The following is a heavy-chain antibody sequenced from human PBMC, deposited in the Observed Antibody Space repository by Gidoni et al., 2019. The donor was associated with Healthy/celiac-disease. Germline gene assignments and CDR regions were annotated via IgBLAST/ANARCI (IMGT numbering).Heavy chain of an antibody. Sequence: QVQLVESGGGVVQPGRSLRLSCAASGSTFSSYGMHWVRQAPGKGLEWVAVIWYDGSNKYYADSVKGRFTISRDNSKNTLYLQMNSLRAEDTAVYYCAREGDGDLIFDYWGQGTLVTVSS. CDR1: GSTFSSYG. CDR3: AREGDGDLIFDY. CDR2: IWYDGSNK. J-gene: IGHJ4*02. V-gene: IGHV3-33*01. D-gene: IGHD2-21*01.